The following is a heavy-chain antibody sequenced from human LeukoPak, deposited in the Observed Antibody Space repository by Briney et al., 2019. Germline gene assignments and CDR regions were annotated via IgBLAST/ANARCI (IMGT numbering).Heavy chain of an antibody. V-gene: IGHV3-21*01. J-gene: IGHJ6*02. CDR3: ARELYGSGSYRPV. D-gene: IGHD3-10*01. CDR1: GFTFSSYS. Sequence: GGSLGLSCAASGFTFSSYSMNWVRQAPGKGLEWVSSISSSSSYIYYADSVKGRFTISRDNAKNSLYLQMNSLRAEDTAVYYCARELYGSGSYRPVWGQGTTVTVSS. CDR2: ISSSSSYI.